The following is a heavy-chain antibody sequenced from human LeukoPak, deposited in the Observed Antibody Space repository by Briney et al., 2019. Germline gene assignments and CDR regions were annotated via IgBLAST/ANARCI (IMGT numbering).Heavy chain of an antibody. Sequence: ASVKVSCKASGYTFTGYYMHWVRQAPGQGLEWMGWISAYNGNTNYAQKLQGRVTMTTDTSTSTAYMELRSLRSDDTAVYYCAREVGSGWANWFDPWGQGTLVTVSS. CDR1: GYTFTGYY. CDR3: AREVGSGWANWFDP. D-gene: IGHD6-19*01. V-gene: IGHV1-18*04. J-gene: IGHJ5*02. CDR2: ISAYNGNT.